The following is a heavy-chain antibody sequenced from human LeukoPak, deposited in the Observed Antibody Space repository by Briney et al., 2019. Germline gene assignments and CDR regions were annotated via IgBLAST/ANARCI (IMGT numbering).Heavy chain of an antibody. V-gene: IGHV3-7*01. CDR3: ARDQAPTYYYDFWSGYIDY. CDR2: IKQDGSEK. D-gene: IGHD3-3*01. J-gene: IGHJ4*02. CDR1: GFTFSSYW. Sequence: GGSLRLSCAASGFTFSSYWMSWVRQAPGKGLEWVANIKQDGSEKYYVDSVKGRFTISRDSAKNSLYLQMNSLRAEDTAVYYCARDQAPTYYYDFWSGYIDYWGQGTLVTVSS.